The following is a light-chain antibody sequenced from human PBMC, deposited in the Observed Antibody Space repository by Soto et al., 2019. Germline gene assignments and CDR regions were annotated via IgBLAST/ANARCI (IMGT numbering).Light chain of an antibody. J-gene: IGKJ2*01. CDR2: TAS. CDR1: QGISNY. Sequence: DIQVTQSPSFLSASVGDRVTITCRASQGISNYLAWYQQKPGRAPKLLIYTASTLHSGVPSRFSGSGSGTEFTLTISSLQPEDGATYYCQQFNNYPRTFGQGTKLEIK. V-gene: IGKV1-9*01. CDR3: QQFNNYPRT.